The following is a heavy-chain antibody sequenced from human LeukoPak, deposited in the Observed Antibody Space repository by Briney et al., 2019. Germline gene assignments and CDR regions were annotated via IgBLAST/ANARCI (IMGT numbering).Heavy chain of an antibody. J-gene: IGHJ4*02. CDR3: ARRSFYYDSSGYYELDYFDY. CDR2: INHREYT. CDR1: GGFFSGYY. Sequence: SETLSLICTVYGGFFSGYYWSWVREPTGKGREWIGEINHREYTNYNPSLKSRVTISVDTSKKQFSLKMSSVTAADTAVYYCARRSFYYDSSGYYELDYFDYWGQGTLVTVSS. V-gene: IGHV4-34*01. D-gene: IGHD3-22*01.